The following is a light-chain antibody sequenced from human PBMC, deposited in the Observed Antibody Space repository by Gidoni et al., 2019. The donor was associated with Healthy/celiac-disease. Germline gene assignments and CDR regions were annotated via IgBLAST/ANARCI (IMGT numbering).Light chain of an antibody. CDR3: QQYGSSPLYT. CDR2: GAS. J-gene: IGKJ2*01. Sequence: EIVLPLSPGPLSLSPGERATLSCRASQSVSSSYLAWYQQKPGQAPRLLIYGASSRATGIPDRFSGSGSGTDFTLTISRLEPEDFAVYYCQQYGSSPLYTFGQGTKLEIK. V-gene: IGKV3-20*01. CDR1: QSVSSSY.